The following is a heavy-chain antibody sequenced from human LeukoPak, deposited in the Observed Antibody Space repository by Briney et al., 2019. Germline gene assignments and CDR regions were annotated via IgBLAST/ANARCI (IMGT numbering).Heavy chain of an antibody. D-gene: IGHD3-16*02. CDR1: GYTFTGYY. V-gene: IGHV1-2*02. CDR2: INPNSGGT. J-gene: IGHJ5*02. CDR3: ARAVFMITFGGVIAPPDWFDP. Sequence: ASVKVSCKASGYTFTGYYMHWVRQAPGQGLEWMGWINPNSGGTNYAQKFQGRVTITRNTSISTAYMELSSLRSEDTAVYYCARAVFMITFGGVIAPPDWFDPWGQGTLVTVSS.